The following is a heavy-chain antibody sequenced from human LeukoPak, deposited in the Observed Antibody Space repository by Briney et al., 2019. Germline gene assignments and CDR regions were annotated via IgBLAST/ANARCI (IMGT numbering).Heavy chain of an antibody. J-gene: IGHJ5*02. V-gene: IGHV3-21*01. D-gene: IGHD3-3*01. Sequence: GGSLRLSCAASGFTFSSYSMNWVRQAPGKGLEWVSSISSSSSYIYYADSVKGRFTISRDNAKNSLYLQMNSLRAEDTAVYYCARRPLERLSLPFDPWGQGTLVTVSS. CDR3: ARRPLERLSLPFDP. CDR1: GFTFSSYS. CDR2: ISSSSSYI.